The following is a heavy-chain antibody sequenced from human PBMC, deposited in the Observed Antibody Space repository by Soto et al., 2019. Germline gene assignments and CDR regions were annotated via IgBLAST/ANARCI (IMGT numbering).Heavy chain of an antibody. J-gene: IGHJ4*02. D-gene: IGHD6-13*01. V-gene: IGHV3-43*01. CDR2: ISWDGGST. CDR3: AKDRAAAGTGNFDY. CDR1: GFTFDDYT. Sequence: ESGGVVVQPGGSLRLSCAASGFTFDDYTMHWVRQAPGKGLEWVSLISWDGGSTYYADSVKGRFTISRDNSKNSLYLQMNSLRTEDTALYYCAKDRAAAGTGNFDYWGQGTLVTVSS.